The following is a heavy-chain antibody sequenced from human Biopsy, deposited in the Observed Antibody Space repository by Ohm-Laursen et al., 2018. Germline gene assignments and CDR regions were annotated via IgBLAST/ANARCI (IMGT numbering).Heavy chain of an antibody. Sequence: TLSLTCPVSGDSISSGVYYWNWFRQHPEKGLEWIGYIFYSANTYYNPSLKSRVTISVDTSKNQFSLKLSSVTAADTAVYYCARLGSGDYFPTFFDFWGQGALVTVSS. J-gene: IGHJ4*02. CDR3: ARLGSGDYFPTFFDF. CDR1: GDSISSGVYY. CDR2: IFYSANT. V-gene: IGHV4-31*03. D-gene: IGHD5-12*01.